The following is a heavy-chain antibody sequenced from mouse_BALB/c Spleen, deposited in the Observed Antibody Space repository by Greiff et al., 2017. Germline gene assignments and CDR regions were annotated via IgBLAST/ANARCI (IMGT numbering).Heavy chain of an antibody. CDR1: GFTFSSYA. CDR3: ARMEVRDYYAMDY. D-gene: IGHD2-14*01. Sequence: EVMLVESGGGLVKPGGSLKLSCAASGFTFSSYAMSWVRQTPEKRLAWVASISSGGSTYYPDSVKGRFTISRDNARNILYLQMSSLRSEDTAMYYCARMEVRDYYAMDYWGQGTSVTVSS. V-gene: IGHV5-6-5*01. J-gene: IGHJ4*01. CDR2: ISSGGST.